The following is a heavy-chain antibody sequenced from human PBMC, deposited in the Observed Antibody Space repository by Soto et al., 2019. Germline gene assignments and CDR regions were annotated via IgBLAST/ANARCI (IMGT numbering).Heavy chain of an antibody. V-gene: IGHV2-26*01. CDR1: GFSLSDETMG. CDR2: VFSNHEK. Sequence: VTLKESGPVLVKPTETLTLTCTVSGFSLSDETMGVSWVCQSPGKALEWPVHVFSNHEKSYRRSMKTRHNNFKDTIKSQLFLEMADMDPADTGTYYCARIVRPVPVTTWNIWVQGTLVTVSS. CDR3: ARIVRPVPVTTWNI. J-gene: IGHJ4*02. D-gene: IGHD1-1*01.